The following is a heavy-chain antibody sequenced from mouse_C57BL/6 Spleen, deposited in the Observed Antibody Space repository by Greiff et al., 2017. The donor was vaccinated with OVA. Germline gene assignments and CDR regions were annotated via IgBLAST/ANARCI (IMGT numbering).Heavy chain of an antibody. J-gene: IGHJ4*01. CDR3: ARLTTVVSYAMDY. D-gene: IGHD1-1*01. CDR2: ISSGGSYT. V-gene: IGHV5-6*01. Sequence: EVQRVESGGDLVKPGGSLKLSCAASGFTFSSYGMSWVRQTPDKRLEWVATISSGGSYTYYPDSVKGRFTIARDNAKNTLYLQMSSLKSEDTAMYYCARLTTVVSYAMDYWGQGTSVTVSS. CDR1: GFTFSSYG.